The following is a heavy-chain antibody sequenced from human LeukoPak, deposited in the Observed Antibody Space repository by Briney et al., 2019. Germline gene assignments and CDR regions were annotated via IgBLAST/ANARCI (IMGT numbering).Heavy chain of an antibody. D-gene: IGHD3-16*01. Sequence: ASVKVSCKASGYTFTGSYIHWVRQAPGQGLEWMGWISPASGGTNYAQKFQGRVTMTRDTSITTAYMEVSRLRSDDTAVYYCARAGGEGTLDYWGQGTLVTVSS. V-gene: IGHV1-2*02. CDR1: GYTFTGSY. CDR2: ISPASGGT. J-gene: IGHJ4*02. CDR3: ARAGGEGTLDY.